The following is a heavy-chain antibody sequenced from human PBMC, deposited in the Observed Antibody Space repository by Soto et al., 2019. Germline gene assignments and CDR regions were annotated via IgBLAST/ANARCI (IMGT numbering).Heavy chain of an antibody. Sequence: SETLSLTCTVSGGSISSYYWSWIRQPPGKGLEWIGYIYYSGSTNYNPSLKSRVTISVDTSKNQFSLKLSSVTAADTAVYYCARDRGEYCSGGSCYSRTDAFDIWGQGTMVTVSS. D-gene: IGHD2-15*01. V-gene: IGHV4-59*01. CDR2: IYYSGST. J-gene: IGHJ3*02. CDR3: ARDRGEYCSGGSCYSRTDAFDI. CDR1: GGSISSYY.